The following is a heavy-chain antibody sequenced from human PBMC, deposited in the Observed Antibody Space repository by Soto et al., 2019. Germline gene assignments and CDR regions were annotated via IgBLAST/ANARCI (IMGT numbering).Heavy chain of an antibody. D-gene: IGHD3-10*01. CDR2: ISYDGSNK. CDR1: GFTFSSYG. Sequence: GGSLRLSCAASGFTFSSYGMHWVRQAPGKGLEWVAVISYDGSNKYYADSVKGRFTISRDNSKNTLYLQMNSLRAEDTAVYYRAKDLMQWWFGELSGFDYWGQGTLVTVSS. CDR3: AKDLMQWWFGELSGFDY. J-gene: IGHJ4*02. V-gene: IGHV3-30*18.